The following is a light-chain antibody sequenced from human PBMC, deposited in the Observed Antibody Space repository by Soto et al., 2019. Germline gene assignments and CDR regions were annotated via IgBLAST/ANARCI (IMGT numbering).Light chain of an antibody. V-gene: IGKV3-11*01. J-gene: IGKJ4*01. Sequence: EIVLTQSPATLSLSPGERATLSCRASQSVSSYLAWYQQKPGQAPRLLIYDASNRATGIPARFSGSRSGAEFTLTINSLQSEDFAVYYCQPYNNWPLTFGGGTKGDIK. CDR2: DAS. CDR3: QPYNNWPLT. CDR1: QSVSSY.